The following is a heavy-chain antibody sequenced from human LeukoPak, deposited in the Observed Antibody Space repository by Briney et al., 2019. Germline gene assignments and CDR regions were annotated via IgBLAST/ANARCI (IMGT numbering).Heavy chain of an antibody. Sequence: ASAKVSCKASGYTFTGYYMHWVRQAPGQGLEWMGWISAYNGNTNYAQKLQGRVTMTTDTSTSTAYMELRRLRSDDTAVYYCARDPYSSSSWFDPWGQGTLVTVSS. J-gene: IGHJ5*02. V-gene: IGHV1-18*04. CDR1: GYTFTGYY. D-gene: IGHD6-6*01. CDR3: ARDPYSSSSWFDP. CDR2: ISAYNGNT.